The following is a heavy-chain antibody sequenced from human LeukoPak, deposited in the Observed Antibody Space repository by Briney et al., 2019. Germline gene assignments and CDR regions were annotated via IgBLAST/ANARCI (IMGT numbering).Heavy chain of an antibody. D-gene: IGHD3-22*01. Sequence: ASVKVSCKASGGTFSSYAISWVRQAPGQGLEWMGGIIPIFGTAKNAQKFQGRVTITADESTSTAYMELSSLRSEDTAVYYCASGTVRVITGSYFDYWGQGTLVTVSS. J-gene: IGHJ4*02. CDR2: IIPIFGTA. CDR3: ASGTVRVITGSYFDY. V-gene: IGHV1-69*01. CDR1: GGTFSSYA.